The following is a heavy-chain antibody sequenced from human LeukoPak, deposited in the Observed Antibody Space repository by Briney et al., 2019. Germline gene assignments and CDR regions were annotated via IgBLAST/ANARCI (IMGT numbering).Heavy chain of an antibody. Sequence: ASVKVSCKASGYTFTSYYIHWVRQAPGQGLEWMGIINPSDGSTRYAQNFRGRVTMTCDTSTSTVYMDLSSLRSEDTALYYCARDLSRYYYNSERADAFDIWGQGTMVTVSS. V-gene: IGHV1-46*01. CDR1: GYTFTSYY. CDR3: ARDLSRYYYNSERADAFDI. CDR2: INPSDGST. J-gene: IGHJ3*02. D-gene: IGHD3-10*01.